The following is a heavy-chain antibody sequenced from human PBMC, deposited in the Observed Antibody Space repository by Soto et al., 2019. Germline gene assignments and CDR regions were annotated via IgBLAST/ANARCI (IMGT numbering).Heavy chain of an antibody. CDR2: ISYDGSNK. CDR3: AKKGLITIFGDDYYYGMDV. J-gene: IGHJ6*01. D-gene: IGHD3-3*01. Sequence: PGGSLRLSCAASGFTFSSYGMHWVRQAPGKGLEWVAVISYDGSNKYYADSVKGRFTISRDNSKNTLYLQMNSLRAEDTAVYYCAKKGLITIFGDDYYYGMDVWGQGTTVTVSS. V-gene: IGHV3-30*18. CDR1: GFTFSSYG.